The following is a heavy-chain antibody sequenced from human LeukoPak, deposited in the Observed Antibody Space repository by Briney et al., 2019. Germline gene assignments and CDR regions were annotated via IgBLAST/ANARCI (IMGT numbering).Heavy chain of an antibody. CDR1: GYTFTSYG. D-gene: IGHD2-15*01. J-gene: IGHJ4*02. V-gene: IGHV1-18*01. CDR2: ISAYNGNT. Sequence: ASVKVSCKASGYTFTSYGISWVRQAPGQGLEWMGWISAYNGNTNYAQKLQGRVTMTTDTSTSTAYMELRSLRSDGTAVYYCARDLRTVAAGNSGGFDYWGQGTLVTVSP. CDR3: ARDLRTVAAGNSGGFDY.